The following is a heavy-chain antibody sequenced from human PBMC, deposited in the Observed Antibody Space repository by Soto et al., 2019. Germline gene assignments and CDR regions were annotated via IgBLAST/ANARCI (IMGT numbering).Heavy chain of an antibody. Sequence: PGGSLRLSCAASGFTFSSYGMHWVRQAPGKGLEWVAVIWYDGSNKYYADSVKVRFTISRDNSKNTLYLQMNSLRAEDTAVYYRAREPGIAAAGTGPYFDYWGQGTLVTVSS. CDR3: AREPGIAAAGTGPYFDY. D-gene: IGHD6-13*01. J-gene: IGHJ4*02. CDR2: IWYDGSNK. V-gene: IGHV3-33*01. CDR1: GFTFSSYG.